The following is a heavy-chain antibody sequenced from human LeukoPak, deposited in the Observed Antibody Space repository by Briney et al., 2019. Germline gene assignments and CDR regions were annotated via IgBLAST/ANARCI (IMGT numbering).Heavy chain of an antibody. J-gene: IGHJ3*02. D-gene: IGHD3-22*01. CDR1: GGSFSGYY. CDR2: IYTSGST. V-gene: IGHV4-4*09. CDR3: ARHQNYYDSSGYYSRKSAFDI. Sequence: SETLSLTCAVYGGSFSGYYWSWIRQPPGKGLEWIGYIYTSGSTNYNPSLKSRVTISVDTSKNQFSLKLSSVTAADTAVYYCARHQNYYDSSGYYSRKSAFDIWGQGTMVTVSS.